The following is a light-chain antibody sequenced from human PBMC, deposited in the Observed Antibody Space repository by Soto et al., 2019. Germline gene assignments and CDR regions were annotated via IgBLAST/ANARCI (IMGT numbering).Light chain of an antibody. CDR2: GAS. CDR3: QQYNNWPRT. Sequence: EIVMTQSPATLPVSLGERATLSCRASQSVSSNLAWYQQKPGQAPRLLIYGASTRATGIPARFSGSGSGTDFTLKISSLQSEDFAVYYCQQYNNWPRTFGQGTKVEIK. V-gene: IGKV3-15*01. J-gene: IGKJ1*01. CDR1: QSVSSN.